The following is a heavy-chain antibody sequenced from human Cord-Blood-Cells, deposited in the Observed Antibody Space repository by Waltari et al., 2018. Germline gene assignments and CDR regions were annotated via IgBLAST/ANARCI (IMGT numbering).Heavy chain of an antibody. CDR2: MNPNSGNT. J-gene: IGHJ6*02. D-gene: IGHD6-13*01. CDR3: ARVDSSSWYYYYYGMDV. Sequence: QVQLVQSGAEVKKPGASVKVSCKASGYTFTSYDINWVRQATRQGLEWMGWMNPNSGNTGYAQKFQGRVTMTRNTSISTAYMELSSLRSEDTAVYYCARVDSSSWYYYYYGMDVWGQGTTVTVSS. V-gene: IGHV1-8*01. CDR1: GYTFTSYD.